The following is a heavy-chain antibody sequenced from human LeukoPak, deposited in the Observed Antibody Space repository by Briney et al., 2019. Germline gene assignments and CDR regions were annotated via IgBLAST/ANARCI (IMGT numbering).Heavy chain of an antibody. CDR1: GYTFTSYY. J-gene: IGHJ4*02. CDR3: ARGGAYCGGDCYSDY. Sequence: ASVKASCKASGYTFTSYYMHWVRQAPGRGLEWMGIINPSGGSTSYAQKFQGRITMTRDTSTSTVYMELSSLRSEDTAVYYCARGGAYCGGDCYSDYWGQGTLVTVSS. V-gene: IGHV1-46*01. CDR2: INPSGGST. D-gene: IGHD2-21*02.